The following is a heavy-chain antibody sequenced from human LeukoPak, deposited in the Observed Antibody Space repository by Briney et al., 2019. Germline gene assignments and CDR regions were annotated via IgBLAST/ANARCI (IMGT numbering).Heavy chain of an antibody. CDR3: ARESNWAYYFDY. V-gene: IGHV1-18*01. J-gene: IGHJ4*02. CDR2: ISTYDGNT. CDR1: GYTFSSYG. D-gene: IGHD1-1*01. Sequence: ASVKVSCKASGYTFSSYGISWVRQAPGQGLEWMGWISTYDGNTKYAENLQDRVTMTTDTSTSTAYMELRSLRSDDTAVYFCARESNWAYYFDYWGQGTPLTVSS.